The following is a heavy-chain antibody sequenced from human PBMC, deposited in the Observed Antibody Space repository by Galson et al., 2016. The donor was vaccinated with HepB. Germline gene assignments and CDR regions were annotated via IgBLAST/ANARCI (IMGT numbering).Heavy chain of an antibody. CDR1: GFTFSNYA. CDR2: ISYDGSNK. CDR3: ARDSGVGDY. D-gene: IGHD7-27*01. Sequence: SLRLSCAASGFTFSNYAMHWVRRAPGKGLEWVAVISYDGSNKYYADSVKGRFTISRDNSKNTLYLQMNSLRAEDTAVYYCARDSGVGDYWGQGTLVTVSS. V-gene: IGHV3-30*04. J-gene: IGHJ4*02.